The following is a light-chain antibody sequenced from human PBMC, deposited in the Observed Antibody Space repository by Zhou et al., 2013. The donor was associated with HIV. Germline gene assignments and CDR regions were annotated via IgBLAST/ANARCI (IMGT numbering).Light chain of an antibody. CDR2: SAT. J-gene: IGKJ2*01. CDR3: QQSHSFYT. CDR1: QDISNY. Sequence: DIQMTQSPSSLSGSVGDRVTITCQASQDISNYLNWYQQKPGKAPTLLISSATTLHSGVPSRFSGRGSGTDFTLTIDSVQPEDSATYHCQQSHSFYTFGQGTKLEI. V-gene: IGKV1-39*01.